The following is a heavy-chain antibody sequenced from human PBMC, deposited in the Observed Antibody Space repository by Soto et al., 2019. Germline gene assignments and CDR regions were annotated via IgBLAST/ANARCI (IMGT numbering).Heavy chain of an antibody. Sequence: TGGSLILSCAASGFTFSSYIMNWVRQAPGKGLEWVSSISSSSYIYYADSVKGRFTISRDNAKNSLYLQMNSLRAEDTAVYYCARDYVRYGMDVWGQGTTVTVSS. CDR1: GFTFSSYI. CDR2: ISSSSYI. J-gene: IGHJ6*02. V-gene: IGHV3-21*04. CDR3: ARDYVRYGMDV. D-gene: IGHD3-16*01.